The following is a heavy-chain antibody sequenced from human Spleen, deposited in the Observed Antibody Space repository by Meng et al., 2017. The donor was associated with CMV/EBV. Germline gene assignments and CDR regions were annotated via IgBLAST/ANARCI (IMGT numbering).Heavy chain of an antibody. CDR2: ISSSGSTM. CDR3: VRNGQYCSTTSCFYYLDN. D-gene: IGHD2-2*01. J-gene: IGHJ4*02. CDR1: GFTFSSYE. V-gene: IGHV3-48*03. Sequence: GGSLRLSCAASGFTFSSYEMNWVRQAPGKGLEWVSYISSSGSTMYYADSVKGRFTISRDNAKNSLYLQMSFLRAEDTAVYYCVRNGQYCSTTSCFYYLDNWGQGTLVTVSS.